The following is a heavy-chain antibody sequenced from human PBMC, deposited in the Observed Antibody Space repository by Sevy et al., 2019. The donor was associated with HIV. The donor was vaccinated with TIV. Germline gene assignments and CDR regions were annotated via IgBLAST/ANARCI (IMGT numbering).Heavy chain of an antibody. CDR3: TRAHYYDILTGYYNVDWFDP. CDR1: GGSFSGYY. CDR2: INHSGST. Sequence: SETLSLTCAVYGGSFSGYYWSWIRQPPGKGLEWIGEINHSGSTNYNPSLKSRVTISVDTSKNQFSLKLSSVTAADTAVYYCTRAHYYDILTGYYNVDWFDPWGQRTLVTVSS. J-gene: IGHJ5*02. V-gene: IGHV4-34*01. D-gene: IGHD3-9*01.